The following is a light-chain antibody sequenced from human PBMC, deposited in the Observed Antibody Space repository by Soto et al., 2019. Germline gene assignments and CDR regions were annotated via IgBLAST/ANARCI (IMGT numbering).Light chain of an antibody. CDR2: ATS. Sequence: DIQMAQSPSSLSASVGDTVTITCRASQAITNYYLAWFQHKPGKAPKALIYATSSLQRGVPSKFSGSGSGTDSTLTISSLKPEDSATYYCQQYHKYPLTFGGGTKVEIK. CDR1: QAITNY. CDR3: QQYHKYPLT. V-gene: IGKV1-16*02. J-gene: IGKJ4*01.